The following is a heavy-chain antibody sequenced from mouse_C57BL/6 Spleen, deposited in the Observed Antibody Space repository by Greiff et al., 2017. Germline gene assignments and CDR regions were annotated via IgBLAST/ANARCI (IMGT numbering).Heavy chain of an antibody. CDR3: AREGGGSSYGWYFDV. CDR1: GYTFTNYW. Sequence: QVQLQQSGAELVRPGTSVKMSCKASGYTFTNYWIGWAKQRPGHGLEWIGDIYPGGGYTKYKEKFKGKATLTADKSSSTAYMQFSSLTSEDSAIYYCAREGGGSSYGWYFDVWGTGTTVTVSS. J-gene: IGHJ1*03. D-gene: IGHD1-1*01. V-gene: IGHV1-63*01. CDR2: IYPGGGYT.